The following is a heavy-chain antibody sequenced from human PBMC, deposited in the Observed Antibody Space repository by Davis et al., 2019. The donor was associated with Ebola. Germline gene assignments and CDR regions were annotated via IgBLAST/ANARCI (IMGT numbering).Heavy chain of an antibody. CDR2: IKPDGTFR. J-gene: IGHJ4*02. CDR3: AKHGTPTAI. V-gene: IGHV3-7*03. CDR1: GFSFSSHW. D-gene: IGHD2-2*01. Sequence: GESLKISCAASGFSFSSHWMSCVRQAPGKGLEWEANIKPDGTFRDYLAAVRGRFTISRDNAQNSLDLQMNTLRAEDTAVYFCAKHGTPTAIGGQGTLVTVSS.